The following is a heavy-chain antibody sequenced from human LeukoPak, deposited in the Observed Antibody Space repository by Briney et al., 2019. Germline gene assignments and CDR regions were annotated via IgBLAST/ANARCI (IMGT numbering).Heavy chain of an antibody. CDR3: ARAYIAAPTDY. Sequence: GASVKVSCKASGGTFSSYAISWVRQAPGQGLEWMGWISAYNGNTNYAQKLQGRVTMTTDTSTSTAYMELRSLRSDDTAVYYCARAYIAAPTDYWGQGTLVTVSS. CDR1: GGTFSSYA. J-gene: IGHJ4*02. V-gene: IGHV1-18*01. CDR2: ISAYNGNT. D-gene: IGHD6-6*01.